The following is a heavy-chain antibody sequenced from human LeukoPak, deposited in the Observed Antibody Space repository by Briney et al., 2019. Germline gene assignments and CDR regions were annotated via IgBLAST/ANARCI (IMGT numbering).Heavy chain of an antibody. Sequence: ASVKVSCKVSGYSFTSNYIHWVRQAPGQGLEWMGGIIPIFGTANYAQKFQGRVTITADESTSTAYMELSSLRSEDTAVYYCARIDEPFDYWGQGTLVTVSS. CDR2: IIPIFGTA. V-gene: IGHV1-69*13. CDR3: ARIDEPFDY. CDR1: GYSFTSNY. D-gene: IGHD5-24*01. J-gene: IGHJ4*02.